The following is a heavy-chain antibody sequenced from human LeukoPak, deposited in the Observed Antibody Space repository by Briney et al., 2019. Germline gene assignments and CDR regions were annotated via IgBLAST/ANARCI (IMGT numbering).Heavy chain of an antibody. CDR3: AKNHFERDRGVPLGYFDY. CDR1: GFTFSSYA. D-gene: IGHD3-10*01. V-gene: IGHV3-23*01. J-gene: IGHJ4*02. Sequence: GGSLRLSCAASGFTFSSYAMSWVRQAPGKGLEWVSAISGSGGSTYYADSVKGRFTISRDNSKNTLYLQMNSLRAEDTAVYYCAKNHFERDRGVPLGYFDYWGQGTLVTVSS. CDR2: ISGSGGST.